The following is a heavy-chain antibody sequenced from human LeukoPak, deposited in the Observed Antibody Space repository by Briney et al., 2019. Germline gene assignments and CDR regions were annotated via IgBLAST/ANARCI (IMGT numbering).Heavy chain of an antibody. Sequence: SETLSLTCTVSGGSISSYYWSWIRQPPGKGLEWIGYIYYSGSTNYNPSLKSRVTISVDTSKNQFSLKLSSVTAADTAVYYCASAPNYVLLGKRYFQRWGQGTLVTVSS. V-gene: IGHV4-59*01. CDR3: ASAPNYVLLGKRYFQR. CDR1: GGSISSYY. J-gene: IGHJ1*01. D-gene: IGHD3-10*02. CDR2: IYYSGST.